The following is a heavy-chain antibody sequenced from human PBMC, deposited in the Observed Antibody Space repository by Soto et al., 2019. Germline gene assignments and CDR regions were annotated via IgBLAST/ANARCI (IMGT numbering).Heavy chain of an antibody. CDR2: IYYSGST. J-gene: IGHJ4*02. CDR3: ARHLIAAAGPWGY. D-gene: IGHD6-13*01. V-gene: IGHV4-39*01. CDR1: GGSISSSSYY. Sequence: SETLSLTCTVSGGSISSSSYYWGWIRQPPGKGLEWIGSIYYSGSTYCNPSLKSRVTISVDTSKNQFSLKLSSETAADTAVYYCARHLIAAAGPWGYWGQGTLVTVSS.